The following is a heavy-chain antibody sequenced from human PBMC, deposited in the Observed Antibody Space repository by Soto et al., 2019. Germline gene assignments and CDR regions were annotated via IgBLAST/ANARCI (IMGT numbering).Heavy chain of an antibody. V-gene: IGHV3-30*18. CDR1: GFTFSSYG. D-gene: IGHD6-6*01. Sequence: QVQLVESGGGVVQPGRSLRLSCAASGFTFSSYGMHWVRQAPGKGLEWVAVISYDGSNKYYADSVKGRFTISRDNSKNTLYLQMNSLRAEDTAVYYGAKLAQLAAFDYGGQGTLVIVSS. J-gene: IGHJ4*02. CDR2: ISYDGSNK. CDR3: AKLAQLAAFDY.